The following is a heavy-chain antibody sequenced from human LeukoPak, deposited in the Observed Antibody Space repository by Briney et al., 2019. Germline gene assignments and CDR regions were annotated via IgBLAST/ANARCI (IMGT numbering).Heavy chain of an antibody. V-gene: IGHV1-24*01. CDR3: ATEGGRSYYLY. D-gene: IGHD1-26*01. Sequence: ASVRVSCKASGHTLTELAIHWVRQAPGKGLEWMGGFDPEDGQTIYAQKFQGRVTVTEDTSTATAYLELSSLGSEDTAVYYCATEGGRSYYLYWGQGTLVTVSS. CDR1: GHTLTELA. J-gene: IGHJ4*02. CDR2: FDPEDGQT.